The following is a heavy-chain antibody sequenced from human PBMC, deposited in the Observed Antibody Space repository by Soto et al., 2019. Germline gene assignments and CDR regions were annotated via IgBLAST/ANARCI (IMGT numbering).Heavy chain of an antibody. J-gene: IGHJ4*02. V-gene: IGHV3-23*01. CDR3: AKVPQWVLRYHDWFFDY. CDR1: GFSFSNSA. CDR2: ISGSGDIT. Sequence: EVQLLESGGGLVQPGGSLRLSCAVSGFSFSNSAMTWVRQAPGKGLEWVSGISGSGDITYNTDSVKGRFAISRDTSKNVVYLQMRSLRAEDTAVYYCAKVPQWVLRYHDWFFDYWGQVTLVTVAS. D-gene: IGHD3-9*01.